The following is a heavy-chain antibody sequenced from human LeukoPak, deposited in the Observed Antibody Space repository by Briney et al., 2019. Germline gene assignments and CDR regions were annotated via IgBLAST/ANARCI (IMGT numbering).Heavy chain of an antibody. D-gene: IGHD5-18*01. CDR2: ISSSSSTI. CDR1: GFTFSSYS. CDR3: ARGSLDSYGYKNWFDP. Sequence: GGSLRLSCAASGFTFSSYSMNWVRQAPGKGLEWVSYISSSSSTIYYADSVRGRFTISRDNAKNSLYLQMNSLRAEDTAVYYCARGSLDSYGYKNWFDPWGQGTLVTVSS. V-gene: IGHV3-48*01. J-gene: IGHJ5*02.